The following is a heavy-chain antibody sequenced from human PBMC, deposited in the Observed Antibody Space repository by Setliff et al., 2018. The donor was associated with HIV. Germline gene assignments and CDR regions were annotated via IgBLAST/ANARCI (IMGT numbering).Heavy chain of an antibody. Sequence: ASVKVSCKASGDTFNSYLFTWVRRAPGRGLEWMGGILPSLGTADYAQTFQGRVTITADKSTSTAYMELTSLKSEDTAVYYCARGAGSFLKSSIYFDSWGQGTLVTVSS. CDR1: GDTFNSYL. J-gene: IGHJ5*01. V-gene: IGHV1-69*10. CDR3: ARGAGSFLKSSIYFDS. CDR2: ILPSLGTA. D-gene: IGHD6-6*01.